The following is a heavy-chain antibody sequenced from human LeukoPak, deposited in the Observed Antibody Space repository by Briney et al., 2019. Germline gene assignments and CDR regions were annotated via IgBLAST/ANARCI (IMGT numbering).Heavy chain of an antibody. J-gene: IGHJ1*01. CDR3: ARVRKRYFQH. Sequence: SETLSLTCTVSGGSISNYYWSWIRQPPGKGLEWIGYIYYSGSTNYNPSLKSRVTISVDTSKNQFSLKLNSVTAADTAVYYCARVRKRYFQHWGQGTLVTVSS. CDR2: IYYSGST. V-gene: IGHV4-59*01. CDR1: GGSISNYY.